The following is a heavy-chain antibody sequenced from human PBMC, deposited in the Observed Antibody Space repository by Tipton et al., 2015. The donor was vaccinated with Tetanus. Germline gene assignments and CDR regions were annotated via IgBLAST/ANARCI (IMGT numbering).Heavy chain of an antibody. CDR3: ARVVGAAAGTKVDY. V-gene: IGHV4-34*01. CDR2: INHSGST. CDR1: GGSFSGYD. D-gene: IGHD6-13*01. J-gene: IGHJ4*02. Sequence: LRLSCAVYGGSFSGYDWSWIRPPPGKGLEWIGEINHSGSTNYNPSLKSRVTISVDTSKNQFSLKLSSVTAADTAVYYCARVVGAAAGTKVDYWGQGTLVTVSS.